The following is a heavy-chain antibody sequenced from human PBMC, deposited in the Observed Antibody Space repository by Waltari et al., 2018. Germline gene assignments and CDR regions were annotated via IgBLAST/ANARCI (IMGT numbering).Heavy chain of an antibody. J-gene: IGHJ4*02. Sequence: EVQLVESGGGLVKPGGSLRLSCAASGFTFSNAWMNWVRQAPGKGREWAGRIKSKTYGGTADYAAPVKGRFPISRDDSKHTLDLQMHSPKTEDTAVYYCTTKYYDFWSRCGPPVDYWGQGTLVTVSS. CDR3: TTKYYDFWSRCGPPVDY. CDR2: IKSKTYGGTA. CDR1: GFTFSNAW. D-gene: IGHD3-3*01. V-gene: IGHV3-15*07.